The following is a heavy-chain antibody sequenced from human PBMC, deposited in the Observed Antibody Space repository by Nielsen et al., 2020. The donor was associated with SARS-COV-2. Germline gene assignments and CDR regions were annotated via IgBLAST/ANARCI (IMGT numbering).Heavy chain of an antibody. J-gene: IGHJ4*02. D-gene: IGHD3-22*01. Sequence: SETLSLTCTVSGGSISRYFWSWIRQPPGKGLEWIGRIYADGSTNYNPSLKSRVTISVNTSKNQFSLKLSSVTAADTAVYYCARDAKETFSYDSSGYSLNLHYFDYWGQGTLSPSPQ. CDR1: GGSISRYF. CDR3: ARDAKETFSYDSSGYSLNLHYFDY. V-gene: IGHV4-59*01. CDR2: IYADGST.